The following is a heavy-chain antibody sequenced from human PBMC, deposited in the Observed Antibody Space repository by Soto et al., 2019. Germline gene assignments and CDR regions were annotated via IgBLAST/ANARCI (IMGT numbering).Heavy chain of an antibody. D-gene: IGHD3-10*01. Sequence: PGGSLRLSCAASGFTFSSYSMNWVRQAPGKGLEWVSYISSSSSTIYYADSVKGRFTISRDNAKNSLYLQMNSLRAEDTAVYYCARSVWFGELLPQPYYYYGMDVCCQGTTVTVSS. CDR1: GFTFSSYS. J-gene: IGHJ6*02. CDR3: ARSVWFGELLPQPYYYYGMDV. V-gene: IGHV3-48*01. CDR2: ISSSSSTI.